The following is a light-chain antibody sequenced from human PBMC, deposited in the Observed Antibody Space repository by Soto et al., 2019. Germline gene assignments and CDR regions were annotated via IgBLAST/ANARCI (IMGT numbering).Light chain of an antibody. CDR1: QSVSSSY. V-gene: IGKV3-20*01. CDR3: QRYGSSPRT. J-gene: IGKJ2*01. CDR2: GAS. Sequence: EIVLTQSPGTLSLSPGERATLSCRASQSVSSSYLAWYQQKPGQAPRLLIYGASSRATGIPYRFSGSGSGTDFTVSISRPDPEDSAFYYCQRYGSSPRTFGEGSKLEIK.